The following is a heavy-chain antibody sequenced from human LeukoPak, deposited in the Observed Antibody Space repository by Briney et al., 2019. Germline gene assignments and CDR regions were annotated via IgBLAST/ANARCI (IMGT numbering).Heavy chain of an antibody. V-gene: IGHV4-39*01. J-gene: IGHJ3*02. CDR1: GGSISSSSYY. CDR2: IYYSGST. CDR3: ARLYCSSTSCYGYAFDI. D-gene: IGHD2-2*01. Sequence: PSETLSLTCTVSGGSISSSSYYWGWIRQPPGTGLEWIGSIYYSGSTYYNPSLKSRVTISVDTSKNQFSLKLSSVTAADTAVYYCARLYCSSTSCYGYAFDIWGQGTMVTVSS.